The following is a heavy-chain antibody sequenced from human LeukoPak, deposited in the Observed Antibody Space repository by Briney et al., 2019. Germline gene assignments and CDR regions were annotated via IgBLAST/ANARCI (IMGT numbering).Heavy chain of an antibody. CDR2: ISAYNGNT. CDR1: GYTFTSYG. CDR3: AREGGWFGELLTTIDY. V-gene: IGHV1-18*04. D-gene: IGHD3-10*01. J-gene: IGHJ4*02. Sequence: ASVKVSCKASGYTFTSYGISWARQAPGQGLEWMGWISAYNGNTNYAQKLQGRVTMTTDTSTSTAYMELRSLRSDDTAVYYCAREGGWFGELLTTIDYWGQGTLVTVSS.